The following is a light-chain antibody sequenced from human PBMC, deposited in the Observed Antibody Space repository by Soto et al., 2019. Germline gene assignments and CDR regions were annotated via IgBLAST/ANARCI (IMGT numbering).Light chain of an antibody. J-gene: IGLJ2*01. CDR2: LNSDGTH. CDR1: SGYSSYG. V-gene: IGLV4-69*01. CDR3: QTWGTGPVV. Sequence: QLVLTQSPSASASLGASVKLTCTLSSGYSSYGIAWHQQLPEKGPRYLMKLNSDGTHSKGDGIPDRFSGSSSGAECYLTISSLQSEDEADYYCQTWGTGPVVFGGGTKLTVL.